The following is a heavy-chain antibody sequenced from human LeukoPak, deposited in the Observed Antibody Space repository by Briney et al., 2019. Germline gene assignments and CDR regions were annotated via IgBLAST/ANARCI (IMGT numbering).Heavy chain of an antibody. J-gene: IGHJ6*03. CDR1: GDSISRCC. D-gene: IGHD3-10*01. CDR2: VYICGIV. Sequence: PSETLSLTCTVSGDSISRCCCSWIRQPAGPGQELMGRVYICGIVTYNPTLKSRVTMSIDTSNNQFSLRLIFVTAADAAGYYCARAVMVRGVIITPNYYYYYMDVWGKGTTVTVSS. CDR3: ARAVMVRGVIITPNYYYYYMDV. V-gene: IGHV4-4*07.